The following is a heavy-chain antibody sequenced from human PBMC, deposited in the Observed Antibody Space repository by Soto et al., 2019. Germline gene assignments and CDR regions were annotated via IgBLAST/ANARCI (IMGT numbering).Heavy chain of an antibody. CDR1: GYTFTSYG. D-gene: IGHD3-22*01. J-gene: IGHJ5*02. Sequence: GASVKVSCKASGYTFTSYGISWVRQAPGQGLEWMGWISAYSGNTNYAQKLQGRVTMTTDTSTSTAYMELRSLRSDDTAVYYCARLGYDSSGYYFDWFDPWGQGTLVTVSS. CDR3: ARLGYDSSGYYFDWFDP. CDR2: ISAYSGNT. V-gene: IGHV1-18*01.